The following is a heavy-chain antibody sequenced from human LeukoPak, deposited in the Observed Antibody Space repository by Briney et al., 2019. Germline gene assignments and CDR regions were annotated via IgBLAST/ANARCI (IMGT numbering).Heavy chain of an antibody. V-gene: IGHV1-69-2*01. Sequence: ASEKVSCKGSGYTFTDYYMHWVQQAPGNGLEWMGLVDPEDGETIYAEKFQGRVTITADTSTDTAYMELSSLRSEDTAVYYCATAKGELSFDYGGQGTLVTVSS. CDR2: VDPEDGET. J-gene: IGHJ4*02. CDR3: ATAKGELSFDY. CDR1: GYTFTDYY. D-gene: IGHD3-16*02.